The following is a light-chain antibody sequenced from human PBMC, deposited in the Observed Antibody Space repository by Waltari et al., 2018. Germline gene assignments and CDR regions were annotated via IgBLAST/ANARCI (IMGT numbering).Light chain of an antibody. CDR2: DDS. CDR3: QVRGGADDFWV. Sequence: SYVPTQPPSVSVAPGQTASVTCTGSNIGSKSVHWYQQRPGQAPVLVVSDDSDRPAGIPDRFSGSKSGHTATLSISGVEAGDEADFYCQVRGGADDFWVFGGGTRLTVL. CDR1: NIGSKS. J-gene: IGLJ3*02. V-gene: IGLV3-21*02.